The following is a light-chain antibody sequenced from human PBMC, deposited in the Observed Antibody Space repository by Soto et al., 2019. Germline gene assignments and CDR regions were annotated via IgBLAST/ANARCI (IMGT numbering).Light chain of an antibody. Sequence: EVELTQSPATLSVSPGERVTLSCRASQSISNNLAWYQQKPGQAPRLLLYGASTRATGIPARFSGSGSGTDFTLTINRLEPEDFAVYYCQQYGSSLYTFGQGTKVDIK. CDR3: QQYGSSLYT. V-gene: IGKV3-20*01. CDR2: GAS. CDR1: QSISNN. J-gene: IGKJ2*01.